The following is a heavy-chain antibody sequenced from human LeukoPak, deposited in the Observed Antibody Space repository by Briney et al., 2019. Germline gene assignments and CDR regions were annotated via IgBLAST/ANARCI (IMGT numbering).Heavy chain of an antibody. CDR2: ISYDGTDV. D-gene: IGHD3-10*01. CDR1: NFTFNSYG. CDR3: AKDSGWHIYSPGRHYYALDV. Sequence: GGSLRLSCAASNFTFNSYGMHWVRQAPGKGLDWVAVISYDGTDVYYADSVKGRFTISRDNSKNTLNLQMDSLRAEDTAVYYCAKDSGWHIYSPGRHYYALDVWGQGTTVTVSS. V-gene: IGHV3-30*18. J-gene: IGHJ6*02.